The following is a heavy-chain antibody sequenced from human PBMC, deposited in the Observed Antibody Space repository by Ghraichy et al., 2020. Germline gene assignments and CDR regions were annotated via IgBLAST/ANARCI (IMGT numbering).Heavy chain of an antibody. CDR3: ARQPDYGGNTPYYYGFDV. CDR1: GFNVKSNY. CDR2: LYTAGAK. V-gene: IGHV3-66*02. D-gene: IGHD4-23*01. Sequence: GESLNISCVASGFNVKSNYMNWVRQAPGKGLEWVSVLYTAGAKYYADSVRGRFTISKDNSKNTLYLQMNRLTADYTAVYYCARQPDYGGNTPYYYGFDVWGQGTTVTVSS. J-gene: IGHJ6*02.